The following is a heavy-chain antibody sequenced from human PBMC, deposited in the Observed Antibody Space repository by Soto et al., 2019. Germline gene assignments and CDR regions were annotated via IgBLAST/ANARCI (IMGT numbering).Heavy chain of an antibody. CDR1: GYSFTSYW. J-gene: IGHJ3*02. Sequence: GESLKISCKGSGYSFTSYWIGWVRQMPGKGLEWMGIIYPGDSDTRYSPSFQGQVTISADKSISTAYLQWSSLKVSDTAMYYCATRSGWYRDAFEIWGQGTMVTVSS. CDR2: IYPGDSDT. V-gene: IGHV5-51*01. D-gene: IGHD6-19*01. CDR3: ATRSGWYRDAFEI.